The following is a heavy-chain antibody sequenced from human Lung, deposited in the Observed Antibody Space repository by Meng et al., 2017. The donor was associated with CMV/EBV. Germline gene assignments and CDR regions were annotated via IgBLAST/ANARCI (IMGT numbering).Heavy chain of an antibody. CDR3: ASFPPPGKQWLVTDY. CDR2: IYHSGST. J-gene: IGHJ4*02. CDR1: GGSICSSNW. D-gene: IGHD6-19*01. V-gene: IGHV4-4*03. Sequence: HGLHQGPGPGLLKPPGTLPLTCAVSGGSICSSNWWSWVRQPPGKGLEWIGEIYHSGSTNYNPSLKSRVTISVDKSKNQFSLKLSSVTAADTAVYYCASFPPPGKQWLVTDYWGQGTLVTVSS.